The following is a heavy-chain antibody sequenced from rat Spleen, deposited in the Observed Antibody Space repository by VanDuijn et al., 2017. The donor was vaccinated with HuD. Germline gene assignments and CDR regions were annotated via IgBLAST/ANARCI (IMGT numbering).Heavy chain of an antibody. D-gene: IGHD1-11*01. CDR2: ISTGGGNT. J-gene: IGHJ2*01. Sequence: EVQLVESGGGLVQPGRSLKLSCAASGFTYSNYVMAWVSQAPTKGLEWVASISTGGGNTYYRDSVKGRFTISRDIAKSTLYLQMDSLGSEDTATYYCARRHYGYTDYFDYWGQGVMVTVSS. CDR1: GFTYSNYV. CDR3: ARRHYGYTDYFDY. V-gene: IGHV5-25*01.